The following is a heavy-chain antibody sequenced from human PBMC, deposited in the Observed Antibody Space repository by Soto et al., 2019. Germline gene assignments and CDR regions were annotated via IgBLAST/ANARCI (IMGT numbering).Heavy chain of an antibody. CDR3: ARQMATTLYGMDV. CDR2: INAGNGNT. V-gene: IGHV1-3*01. Sequence: AAEKVSCKASGYTFTSYAMHWVRQAPGQRLEWMGWINAGNGNTKYSQKFQGRVTITRDTSASTAYMELSSLRSEDTAVYYCARQMATTLYGMDVWGQGTTGTVSS. J-gene: IGHJ6*02. D-gene: IGHD1-1*01. CDR1: GYTFTSYA.